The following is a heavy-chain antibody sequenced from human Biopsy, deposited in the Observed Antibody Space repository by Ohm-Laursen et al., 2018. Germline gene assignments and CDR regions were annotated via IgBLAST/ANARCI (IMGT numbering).Heavy chain of an antibody. CDR2: LDSDGNFI. D-gene: IGHD6-25*01. V-gene: IGHV3-74*01. J-gene: IGHJ4*01. CDR3: ARDRSGLTLTTLDF. Sequence: SLRLSCAASGFAFRSSWMYWVRQGPGKGLEWVSRLDSDGNFINYADSVKGRLTISRDNAKNSLSLQMNSLRAEDTALYYCARDRSGLTLTTLDFWGHGTLVTVSS. CDR1: GFAFRSSW.